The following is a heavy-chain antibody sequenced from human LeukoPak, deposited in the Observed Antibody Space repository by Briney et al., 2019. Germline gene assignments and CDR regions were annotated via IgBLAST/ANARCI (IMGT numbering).Heavy chain of an antibody. CDR2: ISSNGSST. V-gene: IGHV3-64*01. CDR3: ARDGVRRYSFDI. CDR1: GFTFSSYA. J-gene: IGHJ3*02. Sequence: PGGSLRLSCAASGFTFSSYAMHWVRQAPGNGLEYVSAISSNGSSTYYANSVKGRFTISRDNSKNTLYLQMGSLRAEDMAVYYCARDGVRRYSFDIWGQGTMVTVSS. D-gene: IGHD3-9*01.